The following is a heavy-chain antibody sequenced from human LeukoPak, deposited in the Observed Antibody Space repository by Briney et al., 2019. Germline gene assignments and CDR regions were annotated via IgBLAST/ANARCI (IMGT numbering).Heavy chain of an antibody. D-gene: IGHD3-22*01. CDR1: GGTFSSYA. CDR2: IIPIFGTA. J-gene: IGHJ3*02. Sequence: SVKVSCKASGGTFSSYAISWVRQAPGQGLEWMGGIIPIFGTANYAQKFQGRVTITADKSTSTAYMELSSLRSEDTAVYYCARARTMIVVGDAFDIWGQGTMVTVSS. V-gene: IGHV1-69*06. CDR3: ARARTMIVVGDAFDI.